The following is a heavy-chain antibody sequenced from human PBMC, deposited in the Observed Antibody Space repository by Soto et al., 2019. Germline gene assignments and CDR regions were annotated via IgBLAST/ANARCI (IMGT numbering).Heavy chain of an antibody. D-gene: IGHD6-13*01. CDR3: AKRSRYSDSPDQFDP. Sequence: SVKVSCKAAGYILTSYTMHWVRQAPGQRPEWMGWINAGNGNTKYSQNFQGRITITRDTSASSAYMEMYNLRSEDTAVYYCAKRSRYSDSPDQFDPWGQGTLVTVSS. J-gene: IGHJ5*02. V-gene: IGHV1-3*01. CDR2: INAGNGNT. CDR1: GYILTSYT.